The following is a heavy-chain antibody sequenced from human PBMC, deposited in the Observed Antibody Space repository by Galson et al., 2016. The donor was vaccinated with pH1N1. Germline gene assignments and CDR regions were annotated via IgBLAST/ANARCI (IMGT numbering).Heavy chain of an antibody. V-gene: IGHV4-39*01. D-gene: IGHD3-10*01. CDR1: GGSISSTSYY. Sequence: SETLSLTCTVSGGSISSTSYYWGWIRQPPGRGLEWIGSIDYSGSTYYNPSLKSRVTISVDTSKNQFSLKLRSVTAADTAVYYCARHSDDSVGSAFDIWGQGRMVIVSS. CDR2: IDYSGST. J-gene: IGHJ3*02. CDR3: ARHSDDSVGSAFDI.